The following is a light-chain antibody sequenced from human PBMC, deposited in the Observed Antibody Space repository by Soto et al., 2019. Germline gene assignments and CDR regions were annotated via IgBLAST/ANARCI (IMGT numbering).Light chain of an antibody. CDR1: QSIGSD. CDR2: GAT. J-gene: IGKJ4*01. Sequence: EIVLTQSPGTLSLSPGETATLSCRASQSIGSDLAWYQQKPGQAPRLILYGATTRATGIPARFGGFGSGTYFTIFLTMQSEDFAVYYCQQYSDWPAVTFGGGTKVDFK. CDR3: QQYSDWPAVT. V-gene: IGKV3-15*01.